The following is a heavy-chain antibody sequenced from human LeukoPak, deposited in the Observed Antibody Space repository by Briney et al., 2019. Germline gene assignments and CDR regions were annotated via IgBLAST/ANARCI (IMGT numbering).Heavy chain of an antibody. CDR1: GGSISSSSYY. CDR2: IYYSGST. J-gene: IGHJ4*02. Sequence: SQTLSLTCTVSGGSISSSSYYWGWIRQPPGKGLEWIGSIYYSGSTYYNPSLKSRVTISVDTSKNQFSLKLSSVTAADTAVYYCAGGGEPAQHAYWGQGTLVTVSS. V-gene: IGHV4-39*01. D-gene: IGHD3-16*01. CDR3: AGGGEPAQHAY.